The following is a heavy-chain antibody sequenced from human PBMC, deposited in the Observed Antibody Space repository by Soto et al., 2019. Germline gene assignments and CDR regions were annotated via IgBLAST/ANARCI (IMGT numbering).Heavy chain of an antibody. J-gene: IGHJ4*02. CDR2: IYHSGST. CDR3: ARDSYGSGSYGYDY. CDR1: SGSISSSNW. V-gene: IGHV4-4*02. D-gene: IGHD3-10*01. Sequence: QVQLQESGPGLVKPSGTLSLTCAVSSGSISSSNWWSWVRQPPGKGLAWIGEIYHSGSTNYNPSLKSRVTMSVDKSKSQFSLKLSSVTAADTAVYYCARDSYGSGSYGYDYWGQGTLVTVSS.